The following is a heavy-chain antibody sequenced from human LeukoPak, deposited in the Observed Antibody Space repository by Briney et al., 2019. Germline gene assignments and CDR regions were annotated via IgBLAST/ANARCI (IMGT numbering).Heavy chain of an antibody. V-gene: IGHV5-51*01. D-gene: IGHD5-12*01. CDR3: ARFNVDIVATIRGYYYYYMDV. Sequence: LGESLKISCQGSGYTFTIYWIAWVRQMPGKGLEWMGIIYPGDSDTRYSPSFQGQVTISADKSISTAYLQWSSLKASDTAMYYCARFNVDIVATIRGYYYYYMDVWGKGTTVTISS. CDR1: GYTFTIYW. CDR2: IYPGDSDT. J-gene: IGHJ6*03.